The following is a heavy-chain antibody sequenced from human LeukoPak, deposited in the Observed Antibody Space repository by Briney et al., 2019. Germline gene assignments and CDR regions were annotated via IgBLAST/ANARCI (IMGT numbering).Heavy chain of an antibody. CDR2: IIPIFGTA. Sequence: SVKVSCKASGGTFSSYAISWVRQAPGQGLEWMGGIIPIFGTANYAQKFQGRVTITADESTSTAYMELSSLRSEDTAVYYCARGRRAAAAPGLVGAFDIWGQGTMVTVSS. CDR1: GGTFSSYA. V-gene: IGHV1-69*13. CDR3: ARGRRAAAAPGLVGAFDI. J-gene: IGHJ3*02. D-gene: IGHD6-13*01.